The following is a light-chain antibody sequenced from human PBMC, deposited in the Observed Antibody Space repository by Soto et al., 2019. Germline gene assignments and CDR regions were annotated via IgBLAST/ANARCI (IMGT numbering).Light chain of an antibody. J-gene: IGLJ1*01. Sequence: QSVLTQPPSVSGAPGQRVTISCTGSSSNIGAGYDVHWYQQLPGTAPKLLIYGNSNRPSGVPDRFSGSKSGTSASLDITGLQAEDEADYYCQSYDSSLSFYVFGTGTKVTVL. CDR3: QSYDSSLSFYV. CDR2: GNS. CDR1: SSNIGAGYD. V-gene: IGLV1-40*01.